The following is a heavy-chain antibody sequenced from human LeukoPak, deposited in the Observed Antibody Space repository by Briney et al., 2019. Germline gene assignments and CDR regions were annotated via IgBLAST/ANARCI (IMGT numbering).Heavy chain of an antibody. CDR1: GDSISSYY. J-gene: IGHJ5*02. CDR2: IYYSGST. Sequence: SETLSLTCTVSGDSISSYYWSWIRQPPGKGLEWIGYIYYSGSTNYNPSLKSRVTISVDTSKNQFSLKVNSVTAADTAVYYCARITILNLFWFDPWGQGTLVTVSS. V-gene: IGHV4-59*01. D-gene: IGHD2-2*01. CDR3: ARITILNLFWFDP.